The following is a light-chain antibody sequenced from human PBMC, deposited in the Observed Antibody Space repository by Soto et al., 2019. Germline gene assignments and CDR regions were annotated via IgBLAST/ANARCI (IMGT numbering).Light chain of an antibody. CDR3: AAWDDSLNGWV. CDR1: SSNIGSNT. J-gene: IGLJ3*02. CDR2: SNN. Sequence: QAVGAQPPSASGTPGQRVTISCSGSSSNIGSNTVNWYQHLPGTAPKLLIYSNNQRPSGVPDRFSGSKSGTSASLAISGLQSEDEADYYCAAWDDSLNGWVFGGGTKLTVL. V-gene: IGLV1-44*01.